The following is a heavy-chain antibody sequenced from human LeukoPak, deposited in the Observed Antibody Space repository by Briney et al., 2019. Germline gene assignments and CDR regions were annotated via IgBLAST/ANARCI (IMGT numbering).Heavy chain of an antibody. J-gene: IGHJ4*02. CDR2: IGFDESNK. CDR3: ARVSRNYYGSALDY. V-gene: IGHV3-30-3*01. D-gene: IGHD3-10*01. CDR1: GFIFSHYA. Sequence: GGSLRLSCAASGFIFSHYAMQWVHQAPGKGLEWVAVIGFDESNKNYADSVRGRFNISRDNSENTLYLQMNSLRSEDTAVYYCARVSRNYYGSALDYWGQGTLVTVSS.